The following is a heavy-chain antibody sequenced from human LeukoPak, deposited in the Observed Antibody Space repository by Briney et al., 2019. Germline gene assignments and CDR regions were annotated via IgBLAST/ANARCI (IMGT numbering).Heavy chain of an antibody. J-gene: IGHJ4*02. Sequence: ASVKVSCKASGYTFTSYGISWVRQATGQGLEWMGWMNTHSDNTGYAQKFQGRVTMTRDTSINTAYMELSNLRSDDTAVYYCSAAAVWGQGTLVTVSS. CDR2: MNTHSDNT. CDR3: SAAAV. V-gene: IGHV1-8*02. D-gene: IGHD2-15*01. CDR1: GYTFTSYG.